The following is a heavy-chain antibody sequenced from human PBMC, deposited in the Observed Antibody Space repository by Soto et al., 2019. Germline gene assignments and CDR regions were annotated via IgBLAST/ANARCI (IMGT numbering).Heavy chain of an antibody. CDR1: GATSTSST. V-gene: IGHV1-58*01. D-gene: IGHD3-22*01. CDR3: STISSGYYQDFDY. Sequence: SVKVSCKASGATSTSSTVNWVRQARGQPPEWLGGILVGSAQTNCAQKIQGRVAITRDMSPYTAYLELNSLRSDDSAVYFWSTISSGYYQDFDYWGQGTPGTVSS. J-gene: IGHJ4*02. CDR2: ILVGSAQT.